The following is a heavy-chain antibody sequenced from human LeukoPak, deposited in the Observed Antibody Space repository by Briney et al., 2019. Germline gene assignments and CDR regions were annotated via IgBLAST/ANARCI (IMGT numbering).Heavy chain of an antibody. V-gene: IGHV4-34*01. CDR2: INHSGST. CDR3: ARGHYYDSSGYDY. D-gene: IGHD3-22*01. Sequence: SGTLSLTCAVYGGSFSGHYWSWIRQPPGKGLEWIGEINHSGSTNYNPSLKSRVTISVDTSKNQFSLKVTSVTAADTAVYYCARGHYYDSSGYDYWGQETLVTVSS. CDR1: GGSFSGHY. J-gene: IGHJ4*02.